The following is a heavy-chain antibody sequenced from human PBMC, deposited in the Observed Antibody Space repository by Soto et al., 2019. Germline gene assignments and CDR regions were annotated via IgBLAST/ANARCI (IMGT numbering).Heavy chain of an antibody. J-gene: IGHJ4*02. Sequence: PWESLSLTCAVDGASFSGYYWSWIRQPPGKGLEWIGEINHSGSTNYNPSLKSRVTISVDTSKNQFSLKLSSVTAADTAVYYCARVVPAATVLEKYYFDYWGQGTLVTVSS. CDR3: ARVVPAATVLEKYYFDY. CDR1: GASFSGYY. V-gene: IGHV4-34*01. CDR2: INHSGST. D-gene: IGHD2-2*01.